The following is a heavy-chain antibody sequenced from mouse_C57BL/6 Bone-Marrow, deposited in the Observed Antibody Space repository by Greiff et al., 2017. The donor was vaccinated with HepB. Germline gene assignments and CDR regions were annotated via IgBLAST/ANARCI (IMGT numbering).Heavy chain of an antibody. CDR2: IDPETGGT. D-gene: IGHD1-1*01. Sequence: LQESGAELVRPGASVTLSCKASGYTFTDYEMHWVKQTPVHGLEWIGAIDPETGGTAYNQKFKGKAILTADKSSSTAYMELRSLTSEDSAVYYCTRYDYYGSSYSYWGQGTLVTVSA. CDR3: TRYDYYGSSYSY. V-gene: IGHV1-15*01. J-gene: IGHJ3*01. CDR1: GYTFTDYE.